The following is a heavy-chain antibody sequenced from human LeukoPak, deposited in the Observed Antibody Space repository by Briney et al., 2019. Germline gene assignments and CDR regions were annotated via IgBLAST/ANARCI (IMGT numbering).Heavy chain of an antibody. J-gene: IGHJ4*02. Sequence: GGSLRLSCAASGFTFSSYSMNWVRQAPGKGLEWVSYISSSSSTIYYADSVKGRFTISRDNAKNSLYLQMNSLRAEDTAVYYCARDREIYGGNPPFDYWGQGTLVTVSS. CDR2: ISSSSSTI. D-gene: IGHD4-23*01. CDR3: ARDREIYGGNPPFDY. CDR1: GFTFSSYS. V-gene: IGHV3-48*01.